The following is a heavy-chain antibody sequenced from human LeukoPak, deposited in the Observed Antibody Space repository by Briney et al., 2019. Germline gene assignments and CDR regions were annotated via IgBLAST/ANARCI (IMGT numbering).Heavy chain of an antibody. J-gene: IGHJ4*02. D-gene: IGHD5-18*01. V-gene: IGHV4-34*01. Sequence: GSLRLSCAASGFTFSSYSMNWIRQPPGKGLEWIGEINHSGSTNYNPSLKSRVTISVDTSKNQFSLKLSSVTAADTAVYYCARAGYSYGYAKDYWGQGTLVTVSS. CDR3: ARAGYSYGYAKDY. CDR1: GFTFSSYS. CDR2: INHSGST.